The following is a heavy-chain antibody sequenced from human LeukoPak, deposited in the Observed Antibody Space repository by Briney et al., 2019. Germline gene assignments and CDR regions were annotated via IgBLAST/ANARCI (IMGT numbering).Heavy chain of an antibody. CDR3: ARASAFDI. CDR2: IYYSGST. CDR1: GGSISSYY. V-gene: IGHV4-59*01. J-gene: IGHJ3*02. Sequence: KPSETLSLTCTVSGGSISSYYWSWIRQPPGKGLEWIGYIYYSGSTNYNPSLRSRVTISVDASENQFSLKLSSVTAADTAVYYCARASAFDIWGQGTMVTVSS.